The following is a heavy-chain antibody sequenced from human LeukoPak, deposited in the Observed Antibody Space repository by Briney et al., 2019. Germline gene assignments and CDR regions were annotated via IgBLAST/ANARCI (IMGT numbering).Heavy chain of an antibody. V-gene: IGHV4-59*01. D-gene: IGHD5-24*01. J-gene: IGHJ5*02. Sequence: ASETLSLTCIVSGGSISSYYWSWIRQPPGKGLEWIGYIYYSGSTNYNPSLKSRVTISVDTSKNQFSLKLSSVTAADTAVYYCARDVGDGYNSWGQGTLVTVSS. CDR1: GGSISSYY. CDR2: IYYSGST. CDR3: ARDVGDGYNS.